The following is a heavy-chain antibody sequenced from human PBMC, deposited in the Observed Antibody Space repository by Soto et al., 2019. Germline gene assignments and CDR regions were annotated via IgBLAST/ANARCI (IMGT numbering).Heavy chain of an antibody. CDR2: ISGSGGST. V-gene: IGHV3-23*01. J-gene: IGHJ4*02. D-gene: IGHD2-15*01. CDR1: GFTFSSYA. Sequence: GGSLRLSCAASGFTFSSYAMSWVRQAPGKGLEWVSAISGSGGSTYYADSVKGRFTISRDNSKNTLYLQMNSLRAEDTAVYYCAKDPGCSGGSCSAYFDYWGQGTLVTVPQ. CDR3: AKDPGCSGGSCSAYFDY.